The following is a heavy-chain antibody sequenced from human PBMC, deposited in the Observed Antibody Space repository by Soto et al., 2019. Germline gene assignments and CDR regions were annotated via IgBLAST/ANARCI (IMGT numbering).Heavy chain of an antibody. CDR3: ARHTGFDWLYFDY. Sequence: SETLSLTCTVSGGSISSSSYYWGWIRQPPGQGLEGIGSIYYSGSTYYNPTLKSRVTISVDTSKNQFSLQLSSVTTVDTAVYDCARHTGFDWLYFDYWGQGTLVTVSS. V-gene: IGHV4-39*01. CDR1: GGSISSSSYY. D-gene: IGHD3-9*01. J-gene: IGHJ4*02. CDR2: IYYSGST.